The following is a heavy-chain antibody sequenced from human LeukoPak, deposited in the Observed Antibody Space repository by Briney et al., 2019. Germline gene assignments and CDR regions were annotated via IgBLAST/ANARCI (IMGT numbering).Heavy chain of an antibody. V-gene: IGHV1-69*13. J-gene: IGHJ3*02. CDR3: ARIAVAGSIRDDAFDI. Sequence: SVKVSCKASGGTFSSYAISWVRQAPGQGLEWMGGIIPIFGTANYAQKFQGRVTITADESTSTAYMELSSLRSEDTAVYYCARIAVAGSIRDDAFDIWGQGTMVTVSS. D-gene: IGHD6-19*01. CDR2: IIPIFGTA. CDR1: GGTFSSYA.